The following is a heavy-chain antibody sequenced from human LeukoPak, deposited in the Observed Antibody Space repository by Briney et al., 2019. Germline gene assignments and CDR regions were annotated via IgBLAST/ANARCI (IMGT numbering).Heavy chain of an antibody. J-gene: IGHJ4*02. D-gene: IGHD3-22*01. CDR2: ISGSGGST. Sequence: PGGSLRLSCAASGFTFSSYAMSWVRQAPGKGLEWVSAISGSGGSTYYADSVKGRFTISRDNSKNTLYLQMNSLRAEDTAVYYCAKVTLYYYDSSAYLDYWGPGTLVTVSS. CDR3: AKVTLYYYDSSAYLDY. CDR1: GFTFSSYA. V-gene: IGHV3-23*01.